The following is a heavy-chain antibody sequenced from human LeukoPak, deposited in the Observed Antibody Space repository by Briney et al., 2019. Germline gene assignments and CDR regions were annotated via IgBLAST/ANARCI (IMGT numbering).Heavy chain of an antibody. CDR3: AVSLAYYYYGMDV. J-gene: IGHJ6*04. Sequence: SETLSLTCAVYGGSFSGYYWSWIRQPPGKGLEWIGEINHSGSTNYNPSLKSRVTISVDTSKNQFSLKLSSVTAADTAVYYCAVSLAYYYYGMDVWGKGTTVTVSS. CDR1: GGSFSGYY. CDR2: INHSGST. V-gene: IGHV4-34*01.